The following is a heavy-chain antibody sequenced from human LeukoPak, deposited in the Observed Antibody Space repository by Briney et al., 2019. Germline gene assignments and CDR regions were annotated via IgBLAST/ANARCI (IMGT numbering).Heavy chain of an antibody. CDR3: ASVEQEGYYFDY. Sequence: ASVKVSCKASGYTFTSYGISWVRQAPGQGLEWMGWISAYNGNTNYAQKLQGRVTITADKSTSTAYMELSSLRSEDTAVYYCASVEQEGYYFDYWGQGTLVTVSS. D-gene: IGHD6-13*01. CDR1: GYTFTSYG. V-gene: IGHV1-18*01. CDR2: ISAYNGNT. J-gene: IGHJ4*02.